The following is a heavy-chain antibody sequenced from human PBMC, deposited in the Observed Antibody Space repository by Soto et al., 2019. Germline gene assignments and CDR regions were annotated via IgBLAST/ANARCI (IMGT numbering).Heavy chain of an antibody. J-gene: IGHJ3*02. CDR3: ASLRLQEHAYDI. V-gene: IGHV3-53*01. CDR2: LYDVDGT. Sequence: DVQLVESGGGLIQPGGSLRLSCAAFGLTVSGKKYLAWFRQAPGKGLEWLSGLYDVDGTYYADHVKGRFTVSRDSSKSVVYLPLNSLRPDDTAVYFCASLRLQEHAYDIWGLGTTVTVSS. CDR1: GLTVSGKKY. D-gene: IGHD2-21*02.